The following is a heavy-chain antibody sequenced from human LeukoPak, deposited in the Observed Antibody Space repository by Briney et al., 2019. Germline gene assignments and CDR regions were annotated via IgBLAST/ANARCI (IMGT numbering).Heavy chain of an antibody. V-gene: IGHV3-23*01. J-gene: IGHJ4*02. Sequence: GRSLRLSCAASGFTFSSYATHWVRHPPRKGPEWDSGISGGGGGTYYANSVKGRFTISRANSKNTLYLQMKSLRVDDTAVYYCAKSVEHSNYRKFHDWGQGTLVTVSS. D-gene: IGHD4-11*01. CDR2: ISGGGGGT. CDR3: AKSVEHSNYRKFHD. CDR1: GFTFSSYA.